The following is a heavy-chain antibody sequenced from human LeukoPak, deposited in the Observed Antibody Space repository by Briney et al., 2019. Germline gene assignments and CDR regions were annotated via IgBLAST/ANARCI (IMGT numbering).Heavy chain of an antibody. CDR1: GFTFSSYS. D-gene: IGHD3-16*02. CDR3: ATLLRLGELSLDYFDY. CDR2: ISSSSSCI. V-gene: IGHV3-21*01. J-gene: IGHJ4*02. Sequence: GGSLRLSCAASGFTFSSYSMNWVRQAPGKGLEWVSSISSSSSCIYYADSVKGRFTISRDNAKNSLYLQMNSLRAEDTAVYYCATLLRLGELSLDYFDYWGQGTLVTVSS.